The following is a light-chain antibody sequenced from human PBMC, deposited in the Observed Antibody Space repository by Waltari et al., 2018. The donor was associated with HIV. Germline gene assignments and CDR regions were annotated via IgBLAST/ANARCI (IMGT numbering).Light chain of an antibody. J-gene: IGLJ1*01. CDR2: DVS. V-gene: IGLV2-11*01. CDR1: SSDVVAYTY. Sequence: QSALTQPRSVSGSPGQSVTISCPGTSSDVVAYTYVAWYQQHPGKAPKFLIFDVSKRPSGVPDRFSGSKSGNTASLTISGLQAEDEAEYYCCSYGGSDTLYVFGTGTKVTVL. CDR3: CSYGGSDTLYV.